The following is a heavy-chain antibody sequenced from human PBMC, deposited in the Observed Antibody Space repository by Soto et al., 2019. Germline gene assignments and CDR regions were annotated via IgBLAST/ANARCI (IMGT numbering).Heavy chain of an antibody. V-gene: IGHV3-9*01. CDR2: IIYNSGSV. D-gene: IGHD2-2*01. Sequence: EVQLVESGGGWVQPGRSLRLSCAASGFTFDVYAMHWVRQAPGKGLEWVSGIIYNSGSVGYADSVKGRFTISRDNAKNSLHLQMNSLRAEDTAVYYCATDSSEVPAGEHFYYYAMDVWGQGTTVTVSS. CDR3: ATDSSEVPAGEHFYYYAMDV. CDR1: GFTFDVYA. J-gene: IGHJ6*02.